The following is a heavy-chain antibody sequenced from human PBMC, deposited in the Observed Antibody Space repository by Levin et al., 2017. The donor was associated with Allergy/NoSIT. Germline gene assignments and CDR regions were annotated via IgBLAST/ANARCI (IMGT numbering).Heavy chain of an antibody. CDR1: GFSLSTTGVG. CDR2: IYWDDDK. D-gene: IGHD6-13*01. CDR3: AHRHARGSNWWLVDFHY. V-gene: IGHV2-5*02. Sequence: GSGPTLVKPTETLTLTCTFSGFSLSTTGVGVGWIRQPPGKALEWVAIIYWDDDKRFSPSLKNRLTLIKDTSKNQVIFVMTNMDTVDTATYYCAHRHARGSNWWLVDFHYWGQGTLVTVSS. J-gene: IGHJ4*02.